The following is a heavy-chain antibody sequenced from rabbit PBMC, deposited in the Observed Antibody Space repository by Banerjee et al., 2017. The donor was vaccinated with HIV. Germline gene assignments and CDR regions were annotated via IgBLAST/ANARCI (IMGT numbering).Heavy chain of an antibody. CDR3: ARDLPGVIGWNFGW. V-gene: IGHV1S45*01. Sequence: QEQLMESGGGLVKPEGSLKLSCKASGFSFFSGYDMCWVRQAPGKGLEWIACINAVTGKAVYATWAKGRFTFSKASSTTVTLPVTSLTAADTATCFCARDLPGVIGWNFGWWGQGTLVTVS. D-gene: IGHD4-1*01. CDR2: INAVTGKA. J-gene: IGHJ3*01. CDR1: GFSFFSGYD.